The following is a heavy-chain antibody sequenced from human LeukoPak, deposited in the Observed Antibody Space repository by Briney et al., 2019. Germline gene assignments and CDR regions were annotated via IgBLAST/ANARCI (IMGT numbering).Heavy chain of an antibody. CDR1: GFTFNSYA. D-gene: IGHD6-19*01. CDR2: ISGSGGST. CDR3: AKDRGGWPDY. V-gene: IGHV3-23*01. Sequence: GRSLRLSCAASGFTFNSYAMSWVRQAPGKGLEWVSAISGSGGSTYYADSVKGRFTISRDNSKNTLYLQMNSLRAEDTAVYYCAKDRGGWPDYWGQGTLVTVSS. J-gene: IGHJ4*02.